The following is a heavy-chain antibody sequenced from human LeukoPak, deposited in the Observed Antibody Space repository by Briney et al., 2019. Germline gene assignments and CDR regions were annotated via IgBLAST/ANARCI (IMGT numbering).Heavy chain of an antibody. V-gene: IGHV3-23*01. Sequence: PGRSLRLSCAASGFTFSSYAMHWVRQAPGKGLEWVSGISDSGGSTYYADSVRGRFTISRDNSKNTLYLQMNSLRAEDTAVYYCAKHRGYCSGGTCSTIGLDYWGQGTLVTDSS. CDR3: AKHRGYCSGGTCSTIGLDY. J-gene: IGHJ4*02. CDR1: GFTFSSYA. CDR2: ISDSGGST. D-gene: IGHD2-15*01.